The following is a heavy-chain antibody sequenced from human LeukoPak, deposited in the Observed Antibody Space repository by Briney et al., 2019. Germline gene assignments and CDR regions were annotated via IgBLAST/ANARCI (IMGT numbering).Heavy chain of an antibody. CDR1: GYTFTSYD. J-gene: IGHJ3*02. CDR3: ARSKEVLDAFDI. Sequence: ASVKVSCKASGYTFTSYDINWVRQATGQGLEWMGWMNPNSGNTGYAQKFQGRVTMTRNTSISTAYMELSSLRSEDTAVYYCARSKEVLDAFDIWGQGTMVTVSS. CDR2: MNPNSGNT. V-gene: IGHV1-8*01.